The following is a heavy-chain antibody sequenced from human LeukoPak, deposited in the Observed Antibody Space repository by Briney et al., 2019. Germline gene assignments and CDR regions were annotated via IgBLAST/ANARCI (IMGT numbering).Heavy chain of an antibody. CDR2: IDRTGIT. V-gene: IGHV4-59*01. CDR1: DDSITIYY. CDR3: ARGGPPGYYYDYYMDV. J-gene: IGHJ6*03. Sequence: SETLSLTCTVSDDSITIYYWSWIRQPPGKGLEWIGYIDRTGITNYNPSLNSRVTISVDTSKNQFSLKMSSVTAADTAVYFCARGGPPGYYYDYYMDVWGKGTTVTISS.